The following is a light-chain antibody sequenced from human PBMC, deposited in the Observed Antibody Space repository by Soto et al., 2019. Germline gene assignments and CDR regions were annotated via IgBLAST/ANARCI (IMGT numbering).Light chain of an antibody. Sequence: EIVLTQSPATLSLSPGERATLSCRASQNVSTYLAWYQQTPGQAPRLLIYGASTRATGIPARFSGSGSGTEFTLTISSLQSEDFAVYYCQQYNNWPYTFGQGTKLEIK. CDR1: QNVSTY. V-gene: IGKV3-15*01. CDR3: QQYNNWPYT. J-gene: IGKJ2*01. CDR2: GAS.